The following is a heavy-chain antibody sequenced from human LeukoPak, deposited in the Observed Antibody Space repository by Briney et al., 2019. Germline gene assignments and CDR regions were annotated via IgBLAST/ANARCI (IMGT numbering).Heavy chain of an antibody. CDR2: IYPGDSDT. Sequence: GGSLQISCKGSGSRFTSYWIGWGRQVPGKGLEGMGIIYPGDSDTRYSPSFQGQVTISADKSISTAYLQWSSLKASDTAIYYCARHESRWDHDAFDIWGQGTMVTVSS. J-gene: IGHJ3*02. CDR3: ARHESRWDHDAFDI. V-gene: IGHV5-51*01. D-gene: IGHD1-26*01. CDR1: GSRFTSYW.